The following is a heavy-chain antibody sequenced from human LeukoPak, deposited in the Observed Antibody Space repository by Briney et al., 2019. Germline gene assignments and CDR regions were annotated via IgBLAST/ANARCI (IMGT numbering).Heavy chain of an antibody. CDR2: IWYDGSNK. V-gene: IGHV3-33*01. J-gene: IGHJ4*02. CDR1: GFHFSRYA. D-gene: IGHD2-8*01. CDR3: ARGTSDGPFAQLDH. Sequence: VGSLRLSCVASGFHFSRYALHWVRQAPGKGLEWGAFIWYDGSNKYYTDPVKGRFSISRDNSRNTLDLQMNSLRDEDTAVYYCARGTSDGPFAQLDHCGQGTLVTVSS.